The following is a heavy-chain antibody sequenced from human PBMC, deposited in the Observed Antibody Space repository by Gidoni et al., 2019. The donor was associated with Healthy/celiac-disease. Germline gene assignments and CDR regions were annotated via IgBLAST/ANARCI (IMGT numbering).Heavy chain of an antibody. D-gene: IGHD3-9*01. CDR1: GGTFSSYT. V-gene: IGHV1-69*02. Sequence: QVQLVQSGAEVKKPGSSVKVSCKASGGTFSSYTISWVRQAPGQGLEWMGRIIPILGIANYAQKFQGRVTITADKSTSTAYMELSSLRSEDTAVYYCAQRGYYDILTGYSPHFDYWGQGTLVTVSS. CDR2: IIPILGIA. CDR3: AQRGYYDILTGYSPHFDY. J-gene: IGHJ4*02.